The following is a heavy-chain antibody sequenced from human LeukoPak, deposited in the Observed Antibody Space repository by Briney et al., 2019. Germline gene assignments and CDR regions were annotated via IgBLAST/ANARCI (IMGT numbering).Heavy chain of an antibody. Sequence: SETLSLTRTVSGDSISNYYWSWIRQPAGKRLEWIGRTYPSRSTNYHPSLKSRFTMSADTSKNQFSLKLSSVTAADTAVYYCARLWEYDTMVRGVGSTDAFDIWGQETVVTVSS. CDR1: GDSISNYY. D-gene: IGHD3-10*01. CDR2: TYPSRST. V-gene: IGHV4-4*07. CDR3: ARLWEYDTMVRGVGSTDAFDI. J-gene: IGHJ3*02.